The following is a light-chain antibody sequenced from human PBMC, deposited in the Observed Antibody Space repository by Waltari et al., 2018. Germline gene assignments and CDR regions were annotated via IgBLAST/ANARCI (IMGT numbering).Light chain of an antibody. V-gene: IGKV1-39*01. Sequence: DIQMTQSPSSLPSSVGDRVTITCRASRGIDAYLNWYQQQPGKAPKLLIYDASTLQRGVPTRFSGGGIGTDFSLTISDLQPEDFATYFCQQSYSAPFTFGRGTRLE. CDR2: DAS. J-gene: IGKJ5*01. CDR3: QQSYSAPFT. CDR1: RGIDAY.